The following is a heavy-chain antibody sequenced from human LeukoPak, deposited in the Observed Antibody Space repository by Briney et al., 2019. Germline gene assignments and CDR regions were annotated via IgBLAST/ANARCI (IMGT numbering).Heavy chain of an antibody. J-gene: IGHJ6*02. Sequence: ASVKVSCKASGYTFTSYGISWVRQAPGQGLEWMGWISAYNGNTNYAQKLQGRVTMTTDTSTSTAYMELRSLRSDDTAVYYCARDRAVVPAAISDNYYYYYGMDVWGQGTTVTVSS. CDR1: GYTFTSYG. D-gene: IGHD2-2*02. CDR3: ARDRAVVPAAISDNYYYYYGMDV. V-gene: IGHV1-18*04. CDR2: ISAYNGNT.